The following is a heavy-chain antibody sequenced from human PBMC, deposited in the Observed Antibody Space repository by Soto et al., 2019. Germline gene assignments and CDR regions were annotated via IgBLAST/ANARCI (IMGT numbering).Heavy chain of an antibody. CDR1: GFTFTSSA. CDR3: ASNGTYYYDSSGYPYYYYYYGMDV. Sequence: SVKVSCKASGFTFTSSAVQWVRQARGQRLEWIGWIVVGSGNTNYAQKFQERVTITRDKSTSTAYMELSSLRSEDTAVYYCASNGTYYYDSSGYPYYYYYYGMDVWGQGTTVTVSS. J-gene: IGHJ6*02. V-gene: IGHV1-58*01. D-gene: IGHD3-22*01. CDR2: IVVGSGNT.